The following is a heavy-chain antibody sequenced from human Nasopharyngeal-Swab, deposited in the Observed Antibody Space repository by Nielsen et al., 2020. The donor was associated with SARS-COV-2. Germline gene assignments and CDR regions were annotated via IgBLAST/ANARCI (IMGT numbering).Heavy chain of an antibody. V-gene: IGHV1-8*01. CDR2: MNPNSGNT. CDR1: GYTFTSYD. CDR3: ASSSLRIKGSGSWEFDY. J-gene: IGHJ4*02. D-gene: IGHD3-10*01. Sequence: ASVKVSCKASGYTFTSYDINWVRQATGQGLEWMGWMNPNSGNTGYAQKFRGRVTMTRNTSISTAYMELSSLRSEDTAVYYCASSSLRIKGSGSWEFDYWGQGTLVTVSS.